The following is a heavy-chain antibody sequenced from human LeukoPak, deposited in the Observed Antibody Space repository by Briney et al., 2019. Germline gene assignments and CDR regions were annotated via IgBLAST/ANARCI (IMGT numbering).Heavy chain of an antibody. CDR3: ARCSDKYGDYGHY. CDR2: IRYDGSNK. Sequence: GRSLRLSCAASGFTFSNYGLHWVRQAPGKGLEWVALIRYDGSNKYYADSVKGRFTISRDNSKNTLFLQMDSLRTEDTAMYYCARCSDKYGDYGHYWGQGTLVTVSS. D-gene: IGHD4-17*01. J-gene: IGHJ4*02. CDR1: GFTFSNYG. V-gene: IGHV3-30-3*01.